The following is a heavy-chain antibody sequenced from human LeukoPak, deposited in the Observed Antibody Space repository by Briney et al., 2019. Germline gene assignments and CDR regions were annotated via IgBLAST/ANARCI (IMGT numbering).Heavy chain of an antibody. J-gene: IGHJ4*02. V-gene: IGHV3-30*18. CDR2: ISYDGSNK. Sequence: PGGSLRLSCAASGFTFSSYGMHWVRQAPGKGLEWVAVISYDGSNKYYADSVKGRFTIPRDNSKNTLYLQMNSLRAEDTAVYYCAKGLRALFDYWGQGTLVTVSS. CDR1: GFTFSSYG. CDR3: AKGLRALFDY.